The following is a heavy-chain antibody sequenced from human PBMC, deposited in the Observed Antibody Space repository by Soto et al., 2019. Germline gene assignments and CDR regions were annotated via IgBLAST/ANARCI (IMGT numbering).Heavy chain of an antibody. V-gene: IGHV4-31*03. CDR1: GGSIRSDGYY. CDR3: ARDGLSGGGAFDI. CDR2: MNYRGIT. D-gene: IGHD2-15*01. J-gene: IGHJ3*02. Sequence: QVQLQESGPGLLKPSQTLSLTCTVSGGSIRSDGYYWSWIRQRPGKGLEWIGYMNYRGITYYNPSLKSRVTISGDTSKNHFSLNLSSVTAAVTAGYYCARDGLSGGGAFDIWGLGTMVVVSS.